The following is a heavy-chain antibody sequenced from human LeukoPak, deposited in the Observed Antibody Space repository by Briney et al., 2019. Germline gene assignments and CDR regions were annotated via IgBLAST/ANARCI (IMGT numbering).Heavy chain of an antibody. Sequence: ASVKVSCKASGYTFTGYYMHWVRQAPGQGLEWMGWINPNSGGTNYAQKFQGRVTMTRDTSISTAYMELSRLRSDDTAVYYCARDLESISYYYYYMDVWGKGTTVTVSS. CDR1: GYTFTGYY. CDR3: ARDLESISYYYYYMDV. CDR2: INPNSGGT. D-gene: IGHD1-1*01. V-gene: IGHV1-2*02. J-gene: IGHJ6*03.